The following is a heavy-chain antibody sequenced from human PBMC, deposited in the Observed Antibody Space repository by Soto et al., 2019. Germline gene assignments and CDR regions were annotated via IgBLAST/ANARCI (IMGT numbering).Heavy chain of an antibody. V-gene: IGHV4-30-4*01. J-gene: IGHJ4*02. Sequence: SETLSLTCTVSGGSIDNYKYYWPWIRQPPGKGLEWVGYIYSNGRTNYNPSLNSRLTISLDTSKNQFSLRLTSVSAADTAMYYCARDRSNSPDYFDFWGQGTLVTVSS. D-gene: IGHD6-6*01. CDR1: GGSIDNYKYY. CDR3: ARDRSNSPDYFDF. CDR2: IYSNGRT.